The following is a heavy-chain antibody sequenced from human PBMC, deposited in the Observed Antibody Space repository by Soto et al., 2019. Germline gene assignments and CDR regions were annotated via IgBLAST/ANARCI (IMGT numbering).Heavy chain of an antibody. J-gene: IGHJ4*02. CDR2: IKPDGFEK. Sequence: PGGSLRLSCAASGFSFTDFLMSGVRQAPGKGLEWVANIKPDGFEKDYVDSVKGRFTISRDNAKSSLNLQMNSLRAEDTAIYYCTRARDFYNGGWYSDYFDYWGQGALVTVSS. V-gene: IGHV3-7*01. D-gene: IGHD6-19*01. CDR1: GFSFTDFL. CDR3: TRARDFYNGGWYSDYFDY.